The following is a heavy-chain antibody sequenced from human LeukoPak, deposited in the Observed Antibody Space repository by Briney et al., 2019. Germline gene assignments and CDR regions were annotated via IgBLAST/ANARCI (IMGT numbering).Heavy chain of an antibody. CDR2: ISDRGDKT. V-gene: IGHV3-23*01. Sequence: GGSLRLSCTASGFTFSSYAMTWVRQAPGKGLEWVSAISDRGDKTHYADSVKGRFTISRDNSKNTLYLHMISLRAEDTAIYYCAKDWSCDYWGQGTLVPVSS. D-gene: IGHD1-26*01. CDR1: GFTFSSYA. J-gene: IGHJ4*02. CDR3: AKDWSCDY.